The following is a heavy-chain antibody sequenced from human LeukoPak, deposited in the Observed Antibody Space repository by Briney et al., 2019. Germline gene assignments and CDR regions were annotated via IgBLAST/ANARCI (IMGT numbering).Heavy chain of an antibody. D-gene: IGHD1-26*01. CDR3: ARSRESYWVPEFDY. V-gene: IGHV4-38-2*02. Sequence: PSETLSLTCTVSGYSISSGYYWGWIRQPPGKGLEWIGSIYHSGRTFYNPSLKSRVTISVDTSKNQFSLKLTSVTAADTAVYYCARSRESYWVPEFDYWGQGTLVTVSS. CDR2: IYHSGRT. J-gene: IGHJ4*02. CDR1: GYSISSGYY.